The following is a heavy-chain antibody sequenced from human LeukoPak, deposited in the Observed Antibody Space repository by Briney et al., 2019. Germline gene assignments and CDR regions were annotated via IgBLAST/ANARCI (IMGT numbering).Heavy chain of an antibody. V-gene: IGHV1-46*01. J-gene: IGHJ4*02. CDR3: ARANSGYEGDY. D-gene: IGHD5-12*01. Sequence: ASVKVSGKASGYTFTSYYMHWVRQAPGQGLEWMGIINPSGGSTSYAQKFQGRVTMTRDMSTSTVYMELSSLRSEDTAVYYCARANSGYEGDYWGQGTLVTVSS. CDR1: GYTFTSYY. CDR2: INPSGGST.